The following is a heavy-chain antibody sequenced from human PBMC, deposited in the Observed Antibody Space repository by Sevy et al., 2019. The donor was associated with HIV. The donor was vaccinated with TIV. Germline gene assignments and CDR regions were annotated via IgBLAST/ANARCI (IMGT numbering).Heavy chain of an antibody. CDR2: ISSSSSYI. D-gene: IGHD3-10*01. V-gene: IGHV3-21*01. J-gene: IGHJ6*02. CDR3: ASLYGSGSYYHYGMDV. CDR1: GFTFSSYS. Sequence: GGSLRLSCAASGFTFSSYSMNWVRQAPGKGLEWVSSISSSSSYIYNEDSVKGRFTISRDNAKNSLYLKMNSLRAEDTAVYYCASLYGSGSYYHYGMDVWGQGTTVTVSS.